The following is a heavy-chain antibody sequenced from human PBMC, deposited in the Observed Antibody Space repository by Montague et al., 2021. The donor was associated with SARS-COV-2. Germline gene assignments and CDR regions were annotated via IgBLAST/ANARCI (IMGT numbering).Heavy chain of an antibody. V-gene: IGHV3-23*01. CDR2: ISGSGEST. Sequence: SLRLSCAASGFTFTSHPMSWVRQAPGKGLEWVSGISGSGESTYYADSVEGRFTVSRDNSKNTAHLQMNSLRAEDTAVYYCARDPQYSKSWLHTIFENWGQGTLVTVSS. CDR1: GFTFTSHP. D-gene: IGHD6-13*01. CDR3: ARDPQYSKSWLHTIFEN. J-gene: IGHJ4*02.